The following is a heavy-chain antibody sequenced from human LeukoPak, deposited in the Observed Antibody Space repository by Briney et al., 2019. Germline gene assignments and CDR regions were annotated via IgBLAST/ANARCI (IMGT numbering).Heavy chain of an antibody. V-gene: IGHV3-23*01. D-gene: IGHD5-24*01. CDR2: ISGSGGST. CDR3: AAINIAQLPIRVY. J-gene: IGHJ4*02. Sequence: GGSLRLSCAASGFTFSSYAMSWVRQAPGKGLEWVSAISGSGGSTYYADSVKGRFTISRDISKNTLYLQMNSLRAEDTAVYYCAAINIAQLPIRVYWGQGTLVTVSS. CDR1: GFTFSSYA.